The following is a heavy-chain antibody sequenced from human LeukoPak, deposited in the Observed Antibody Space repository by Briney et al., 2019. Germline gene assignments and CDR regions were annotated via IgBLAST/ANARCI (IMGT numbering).Heavy chain of an antibody. V-gene: IGHV1-3*01. CDR1: GYTFTSYA. J-gene: IGHJ5*02. CDR2: INAGNGNT. D-gene: IGHD4-17*01. Sequence: ASVKVSCKASGYTFTSYAMHWVRQAPGQRLEWMGWINAGNGNTKYSQKFQGRVTITRDTSASTAYMELSSLRSEDTAVYYCARAVRTTAFWFDPWGQGTLVTVSS. CDR3: ARAVRTTAFWFDP.